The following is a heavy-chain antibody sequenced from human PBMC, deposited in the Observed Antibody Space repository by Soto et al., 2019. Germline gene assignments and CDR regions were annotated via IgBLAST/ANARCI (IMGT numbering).Heavy chain of an antibody. J-gene: IGHJ4*02. Sequence: QLQLQEPGPGLVKPSETLSLTCTVSGGSISSSSYYWGWIRQPPGKGLEWIGSIYYSGSTYYNPSLKSRVTISVDTSKNQFSLKLSSVTAADTAVYYCARQGRDYGGILFDYWGQGTLVTVSS. D-gene: IGHD4-17*01. CDR1: GGSISSSSYY. CDR2: IYYSGST. CDR3: ARQGRDYGGILFDY. V-gene: IGHV4-39*01.